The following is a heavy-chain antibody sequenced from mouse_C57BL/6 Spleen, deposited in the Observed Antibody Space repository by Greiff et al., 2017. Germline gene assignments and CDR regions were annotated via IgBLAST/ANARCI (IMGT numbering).Heavy chain of an antibody. CDR1: GYTFTSYW. Sequence: VQLQQSGAELVRPGTSVKLSCKASGYTFTSYWMHWVKQRPGQGLEWIGVIDPSDSYTNYNQKFKGKATLTVDTSSSTAYMQLSSLTSEDSAVYYCARESLLRGFDYWGQGTTLTVSS. J-gene: IGHJ2*01. D-gene: IGHD1-1*01. CDR3: ARESLLRGFDY. CDR2: IDPSDSYT. V-gene: IGHV1-59*01.